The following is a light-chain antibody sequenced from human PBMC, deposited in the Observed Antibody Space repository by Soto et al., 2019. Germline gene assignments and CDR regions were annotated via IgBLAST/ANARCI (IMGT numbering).Light chain of an antibody. CDR1: QSISSW. CDR3: QQYNSYPYT. J-gene: IGKJ2*01. CDR2: QAS. V-gene: IGKV1-5*03. Sequence: DLPMTQSPSTLSASVGDRVTITCRASQSISSWLAWYQQKPGKAPNLLIYQASILVTGVPSRFSGSGSGTEFTVTISSLQPDDFATYYCQQYNSYPYTFGQGTKLEIK.